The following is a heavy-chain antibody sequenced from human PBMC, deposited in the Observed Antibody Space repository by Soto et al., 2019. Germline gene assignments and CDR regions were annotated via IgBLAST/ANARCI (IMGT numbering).Heavy chain of an antibody. Sequence: VQLLESGGGLVQPGGSLRLSCAASGFTFSSYAMSWVRQAPGKGLEWVSAISGSGGSTYYADFVKGRFTISRDNSKNTLYVQMNSLSAEDTAVYYCAKGWRVGIAAHFEGWGQGPLVTFSS. D-gene: IGHD6-6*01. CDR1: GFTFSSYA. J-gene: IGHJ4*02. CDR3: AKGWRVGIAAHFEG. V-gene: IGHV3-23*01. CDR2: ISGSGGST.